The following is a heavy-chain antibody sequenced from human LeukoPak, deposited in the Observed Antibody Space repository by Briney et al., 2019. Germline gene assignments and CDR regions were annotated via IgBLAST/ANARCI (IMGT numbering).Heavy chain of an antibody. D-gene: IGHD5-18*01. Sequence: SETLSLTCTVSGGSISSCYWSWIRQPPGKGLEWIGYIYYSGSTNYNPSLKSRVTISVLTSKNQFSLKLSSVTAADTAVYYCATLGQARGYSYGPVDYWGQGSLVTVSS. CDR2: IYYSGST. V-gene: IGHV4-59*08. CDR1: GGSISSCY. J-gene: IGHJ4*02. CDR3: ATLGQARGYSYGPVDY.